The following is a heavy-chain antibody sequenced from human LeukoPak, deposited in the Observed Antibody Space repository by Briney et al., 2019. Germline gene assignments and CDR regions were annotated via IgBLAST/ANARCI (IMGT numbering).Heavy chain of an antibody. CDR2: MKVDGSDI. CDR1: GFTFTNDF. V-gene: IGHV3-7*01. CDR3: ARDSPGLLWFGEEAFDI. Sequence: GGSLRLSCAASGFTFTNDFMTWVRQAPGKGLEWVANMKVDGSDIHYVDSVKGRFTISRDNAKNSLYLQMNSLRAEDTAVYYCARDSPGLLWFGEEAFDIWGQGTMVTVSS. D-gene: IGHD3-10*01. J-gene: IGHJ3*02.